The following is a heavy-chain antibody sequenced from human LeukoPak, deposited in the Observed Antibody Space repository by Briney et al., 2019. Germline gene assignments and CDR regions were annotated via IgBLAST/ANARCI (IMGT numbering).Heavy chain of an antibody. V-gene: IGHV4-59*01. J-gene: IGHJ5*02. CDR1: DGSSSRYY. D-gene: IGHD3-10*01. Sequence: SETLSLTCNVSDGSSSRYYWSWIRQPPGKGLEWIGYIYYSGSTNYNPSLKSRVTISVDTSKNQFSLKLSSVTAADTAVYYCARDLLGGSGSYYRWFDPWGQGTLVTVSS. CDR2: IYYSGST. CDR3: ARDLLGGSGSYYRWFDP.